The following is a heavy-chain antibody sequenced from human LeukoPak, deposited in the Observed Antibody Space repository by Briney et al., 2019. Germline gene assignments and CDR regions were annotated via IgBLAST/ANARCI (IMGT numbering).Heavy chain of an antibody. CDR3: ARVYCSSTSCYAYDAFDI. CDR2: ISGSGRNT. D-gene: IGHD2-2*01. Sequence: GGSLRLSCAASGFTFSTYAMSWVRQAPGKGLQWVSTISGSGRNTYYADSVKGRFTISRDNAKNSLYLQMNSLRAEDTAVYYCARVYCSSTSCYAYDAFDIWGQGTMVTVSS. J-gene: IGHJ3*02. CDR1: GFTFSTYA. V-gene: IGHV3-21*01.